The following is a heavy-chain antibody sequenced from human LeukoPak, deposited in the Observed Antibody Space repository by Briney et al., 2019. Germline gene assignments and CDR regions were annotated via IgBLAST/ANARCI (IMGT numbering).Heavy chain of an antibody. CDR1: GGSISSSNW. CDR2: IYHSGST. CDR3: ARDGGGYCSGGSCYAFDY. J-gene: IGHJ4*02. V-gene: IGHV4-4*02. Sequence: SETLSLTCAVSGGSISSSNWWSWVRQPPGKGLEWIGEIYHSGSTNYNPSLKSRVTISVDKSKNQFSLKLSSVTAADTAVYYCARDGGGYCSGGSCYAFDYWGQGTLVTVSS. D-gene: IGHD2-15*01.